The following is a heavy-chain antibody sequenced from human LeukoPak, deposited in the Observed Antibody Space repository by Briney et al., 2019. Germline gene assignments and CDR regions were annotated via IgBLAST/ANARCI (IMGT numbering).Heavy chain of an antibody. CDR3: ARDLGRGGLISAFDI. CDR2: INPNSGGT. V-gene: IGHV1-2*04. CDR1: GYTFNDYY. D-gene: IGHD7-27*01. J-gene: IGHJ3*02. Sequence: GASVKASCKTSGYTFNDYYIHWVRQAPGQGLEWMGWINPNSGGTNYAQKFQDWVTMTRDTSIGTAYMELRRLRSDDTAVYYCARDLGRGGLISAFDIWGQGTMVTVSS.